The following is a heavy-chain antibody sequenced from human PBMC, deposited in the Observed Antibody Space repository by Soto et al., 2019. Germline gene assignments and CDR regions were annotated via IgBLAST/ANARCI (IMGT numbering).Heavy chain of an antibody. CDR3: ARDQGAIFGVVISQDYFDY. CDR2: FDPGDGST. J-gene: IGHJ4*02. CDR1: GYTLTELS. V-gene: IGHV1-24*01. Sequence: GASVKVSCKVSGYTLTELSMHWVRPAPGKGLEWMGGFDPGDGSTSYAQKFQGRVTMTRDTSTSTVYMELSSLRSEDTAVYYCARDQGAIFGVVISQDYFDYWGQGTLVTVSS. D-gene: IGHD3-3*01.